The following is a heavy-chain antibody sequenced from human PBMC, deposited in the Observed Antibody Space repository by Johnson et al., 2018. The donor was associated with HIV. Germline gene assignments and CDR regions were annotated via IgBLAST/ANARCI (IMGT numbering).Heavy chain of an antibody. J-gene: IGHJ3*02. CDR1: GFTFSSYG. CDR3: AKDQSTVVVPNAFDI. Sequence: QVQLVESGGGVVQPGGSLRLSCAASGFTFSSYGMHWVRQAPGKGLEWVAFIRYDGTNKYYADSVKGRFTISRDNSRNTLYLQMNSLRAEDTAVYYCAKDQSTVVVPNAFDIWGPGTVVTVSS. D-gene: IGHD3-22*01. V-gene: IGHV3-30*02. CDR2: IRYDGTNK.